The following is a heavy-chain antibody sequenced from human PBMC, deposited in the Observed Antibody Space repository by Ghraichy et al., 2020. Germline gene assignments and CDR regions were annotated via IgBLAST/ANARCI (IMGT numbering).Heavy chain of an antibody. D-gene: IGHD6-6*01. CDR3: AKGLAAWSRSAFDS. Sequence: GGSLRLSCVASGLTFSTYGMSWVRQAPGKGLEWVSGISDSSGGSTDYADSVKGRFTISRDDAKNTLHLQMNSLGAEDTALYYCAKGLAAWSRSAFDSWGQGTLVTVSS. V-gene: IGHV3-23*01. CDR1: GLTFSTYG. J-gene: IGHJ4*02. CDR2: ISDSSGGST.